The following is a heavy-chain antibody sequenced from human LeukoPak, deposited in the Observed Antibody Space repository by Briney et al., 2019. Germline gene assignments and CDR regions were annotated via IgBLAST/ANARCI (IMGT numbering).Heavy chain of an antibody. V-gene: IGHV3-20*04. CDR2: INWNGGST. J-gene: IGHJ6*03. CDR1: GFTFDDYG. CDR3: AREGTVFYYMDV. D-gene: IGHD1-1*01. Sequence: SGGSLRLSCAASGFTFDDYGMSWVRQAPGNGLEWVAGINWNGGSTGYADSVKGRFTISRDNAKNSLYLQMNSLRAEDTALYYCAREGTVFYYMDVWGKGTTVTVSS.